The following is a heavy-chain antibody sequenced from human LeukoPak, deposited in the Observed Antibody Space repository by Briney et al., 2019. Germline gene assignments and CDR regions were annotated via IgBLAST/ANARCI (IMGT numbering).Heavy chain of an antibody. CDR2: IIPILGIA. J-gene: IGHJ6*02. D-gene: IGHD1-26*01. CDR1: GATFTSYA. Sequence: SVKVSCTASGATFTSYAISWVRQAPGQGLEWMGRIIPILGIANYAQKFQGRVTITADKSTSTAYMELSSLRSEDTAVYYCARDRQWELRSRVYYYYGMDVWGQGTTVTVSS. CDR3: ARDRQWELRSRVYYYYGMDV. V-gene: IGHV1-69*04.